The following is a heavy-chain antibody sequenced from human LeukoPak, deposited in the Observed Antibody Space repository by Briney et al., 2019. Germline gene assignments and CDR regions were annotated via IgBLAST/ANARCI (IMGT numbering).Heavy chain of an antibody. D-gene: IGHD5-24*01. CDR3: ARGKRDFDY. V-gene: IGHV4-59*01. CDR2: IYYSGST. J-gene: IGHJ4*02. CDR1: GGSISSYY. Sequence: PSETLSLTCTVSGGSISSYYWSWIPQPPGKGLEWIGYIYYSGSTNYNPSLKSRVTISVDTSKNQFSLKLSSVTAADTAVYYCARGKRDFDYWGQGTLVTVSS.